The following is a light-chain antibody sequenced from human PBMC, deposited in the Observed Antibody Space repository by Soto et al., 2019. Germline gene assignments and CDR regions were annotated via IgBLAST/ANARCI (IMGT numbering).Light chain of an antibody. CDR3: QQRSDWPLT. V-gene: IGKV3-11*01. Sequence: ETVLTQSPATLSLSPGERATPSCRASQSVSTYLAWYQRKPGQAPRLLIYDASNRATGIPARFTGSGSGTDFTLTISSLEPEDFAVYYCQQRSDWPLTFGGGTKVEIK. J-gene: IGKJ4*01. CDR2: DAS. CDR1: QSVSTY.